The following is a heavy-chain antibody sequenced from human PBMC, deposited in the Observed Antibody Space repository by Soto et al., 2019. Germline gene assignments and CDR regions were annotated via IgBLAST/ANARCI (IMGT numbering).Heavy chain of an antibody. V-gene: IGHV4-59*11. J-gene: IGHJ4*02. Sequence: QVQLQESGPGLVKPSETLSLTCTVSGGSISSHYWSCIRQPPGKGLEWIGYIYYSGSTNYNPSLKSRVTISVDTSKNQFSLKLSSVTAADTAVYYCARMTFDDYFDYWGQGTLVTVSS. CDR1: GGSISSHY. CDR2: IYYSGST. CDR3: ARMTFDDYFDY. D-gene: IGHD2-21*02.